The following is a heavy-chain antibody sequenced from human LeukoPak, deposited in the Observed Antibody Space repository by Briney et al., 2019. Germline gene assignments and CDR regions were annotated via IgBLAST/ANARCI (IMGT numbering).Heavy chain of an antibody. D-gene: IGHD6-13*01. J-gene: IGHJ6*02. CDR2: ISGSGGST. V-gene: IGHV3-23*01. Sequence: GGSLRLSCAASGFTFSSYAMSWVRQAPGKGLEWVSAISGSGGSTYYADSVKGRFTISRDNSKNTLYLQMISLRAEDTAVYYCAKDVTAGTVYYYGMDVWGQGTTVTVSS. CDR1: GFTFSSYA. CDR3: AKDVTAGTVYYYGMDV.